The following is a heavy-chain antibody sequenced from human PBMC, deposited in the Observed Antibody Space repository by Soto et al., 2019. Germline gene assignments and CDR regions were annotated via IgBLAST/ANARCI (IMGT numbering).Heavy chain of an antibody. CDR3: TTSSGYLNYFDY. CDR1: GFSFRTYP. V-gene: IGHV3-30*17. Sequence: GGSLRLSCVDSGFSFRTYPMHWVRQAPGKGLEWVALISYDGSGTSYADSVKGRFTISRDNSKSTLYLQLDSLRPEDTAMYYCTTSSGYLNYFDYWGQGTLVTSPQ. D-gene: IGHD3-22*01. J-gene: IGHJ4*02. CDR2: ISYDGSGT.